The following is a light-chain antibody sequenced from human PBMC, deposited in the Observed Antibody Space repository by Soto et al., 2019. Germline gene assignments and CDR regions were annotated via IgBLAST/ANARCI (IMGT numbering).Light chain of an antibody. V-gene: IGKV1-33*01. CDR2: DAS. CDR1: QDISNY. CDR3: QQYDNIPYT. Sequence: DIQMTQSPSSLSASVGDRVTITCQASQDISNYLNWYQQKPGKAPKLLIYDASNLETGVPPRFSGSGSGTDFTYTISSLQPEDISTYYCQQYDNIPYTFGQGTKLEIK. J-gene: IGKJ2*01.